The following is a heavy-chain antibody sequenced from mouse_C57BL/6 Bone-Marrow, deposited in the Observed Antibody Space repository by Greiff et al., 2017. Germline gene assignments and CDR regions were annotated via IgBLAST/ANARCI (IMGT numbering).Heavy chain of an antibody. V-gene: IGHV5-17*01. J-gene: IGHJ1*03. CDR3: ARGSGYYGSSPSFDV. Sequence: EVKLMESGGGLVKPGGSLKLSCAASGFTFSDYGMHWVRQAPEKGLEWVAYISSGSSTIYYADTVKGRFTLSRDNAKNTLFLQMNSLRSEDTAMYYCARGSGYYGSSPSFDVWGTGTTVTVSA. CDR2: ISSGSSTI. CDR1: GFTFSDYG. D-gene: IGHD1-1*01.